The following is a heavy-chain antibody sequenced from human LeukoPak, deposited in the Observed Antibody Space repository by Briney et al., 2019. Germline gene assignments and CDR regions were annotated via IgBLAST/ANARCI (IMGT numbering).Heavy chain of an antibody. Sequence: PSETLSLTCTVSGGSVSSYYWSWIRQPPGKGLEWIWYIYYSGSTNYNPSLKSRVTISVDTSKNQFSLKLSSVTAADTAVYYCARGPPSITISGVVNAACFDPWGQGTLVTVSS. CDR1: GGSVSSYY. D-gene: IGHD3-3*01. CDR3: ARGPPSITISGVVNAACFDP. V-gene: IGHV4-59*02. J-gene: IGHJ5*02. CDR2: IYYSGST.